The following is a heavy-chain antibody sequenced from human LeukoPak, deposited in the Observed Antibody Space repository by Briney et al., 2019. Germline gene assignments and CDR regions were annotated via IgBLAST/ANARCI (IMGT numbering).Heavy chain of an antibody. V-gene: IGHV3-66*04. CDR1: GFTFSSYG. J-gene: IGHJ4*02. CDR2: IYSGGST. Sequence: RGSLRLSCAASGFTFSSYGMHWVRQAPGKGLEWVSVIYSGGSTYYADSVKGRFTISRDNSKNTLYLQMSSLRAEDTAVYYCARQDVDTAMVIRYPKAYYFDYWGQGTLVTVSS. CDR3: ARQDVDTAMVIRYPKAYYFDY. D-gene: IGHD5-18*01.